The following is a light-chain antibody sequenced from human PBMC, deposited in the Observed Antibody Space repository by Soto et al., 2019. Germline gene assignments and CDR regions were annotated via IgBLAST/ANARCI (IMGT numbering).Light chain of an antibody. CDR1: SSNIGSNT. CDR3: VAWDDSLNGYVV. CDR2: SNN. Sequence: QSVLTQPPSASGTPGQRVTISCSGSSSNIGSNTVNWYQLLPGTAPKLVIYSNNQRPSGVPDRFSGSKSGTSASLAISGLQSEDEADYYCVAWDDSLNGYVVFGGGTKLTVL. J-gene: IGLJ2*01. V-gene: IGLV1-44*01.